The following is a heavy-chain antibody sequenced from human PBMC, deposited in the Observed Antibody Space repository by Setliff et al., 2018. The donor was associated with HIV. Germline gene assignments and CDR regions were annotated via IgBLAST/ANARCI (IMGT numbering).Heavy chain of an antibody. CDR1: GGSISSGPYF. CDR3: ARAKGYDYYMDV. Sequence: SETLSLTCTVSGGSISSGPYFWSWIRQPAGKAVEWMGHIYTSGATKYNPSLKRRVTISRDTSKNQFSLKLTSVTAADTAVFFCARAKGYDYYMDVWGTGTTVTVSS. D-gene: IGHD2-15*01. CDR2: IYTSGAT. V-gene: IGHV4-61*09. J-gene: IGHJ6*03.